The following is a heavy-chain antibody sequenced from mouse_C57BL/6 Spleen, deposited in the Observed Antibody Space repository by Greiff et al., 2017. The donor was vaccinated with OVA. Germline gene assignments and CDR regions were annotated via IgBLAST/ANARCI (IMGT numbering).Heavy chain of an antibody. D-gene: IGHD4-1*01. J-gene: IGHJ2*01. CDR2: IWSGGST. Sequence: QVQLKESGPGLVQPSQSLSITCTVSGFSLTSYGVHWVRQSPGKGLEWLGVIWSGGSTDYNAAFISRLSISKDNSKSHVFFKKNSLKADDTAIYYCARNSNWGFDYRGQGTPLTVSS. CDR1: GFSLTSYG. CDR3: ARNSNWGFDY. V-gene: IGHV2-2*01.